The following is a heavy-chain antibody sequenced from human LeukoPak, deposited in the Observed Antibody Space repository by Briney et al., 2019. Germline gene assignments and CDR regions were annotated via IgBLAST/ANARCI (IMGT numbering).Heavy chain of an antibody. V-gene: IGHV4-59*01. CDR3: ARVGATSRWFDP. Sequence: KSSETLSLTCTVSGGSISSFYWSWIRQPPGKGLEWIGYIYYSGSTNYNPSLKSRVTISVDTSKTQFSLNLSSVTAADTAVYYCARVGATSRWFDPWGQGTLVTVSS. CDR1: GGSISSFY. CDR2: IYYSGST. D-gene: IGHD1-26*01. J-gene: IGHJ5*02.